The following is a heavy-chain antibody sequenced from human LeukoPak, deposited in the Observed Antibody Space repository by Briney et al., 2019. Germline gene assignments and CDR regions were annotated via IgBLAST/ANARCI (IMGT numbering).Heavy chain of an antibody. Sequence: SETLSLTCTVSGDSINSGSYYWSWIRQPAGMGLEWIGEIYHSGSTNYNPSLKSRVTISVDKSKNQFSLKLSSVTAADTAVYYCARDDSSGWEESYYYYYYGMDVWGQGTTVTVSS. CDR3: ARDDSSGWEESYYYYYYGMDV. V-gene: IGHV4-61*10. CDR1: GDSINSGSYY. D-gene: IGHD6-19*01. CDR2: IYHSGST. J-gene: IGHJ6*02.